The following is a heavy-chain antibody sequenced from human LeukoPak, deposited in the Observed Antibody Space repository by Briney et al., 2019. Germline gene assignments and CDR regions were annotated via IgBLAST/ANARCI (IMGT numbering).Heavy chain of an antibody. CDR1: GGSISSYY. CDR3: ARDDGSWFDP. J-gene: IGHJ5*02. V-gene: IGHV4-59*01. CDR2: IYYSGGT. D-gene: IGHD1-26*01. Sequence: SETLSLTCTVSGGSISSYYWSWIRQPPGKGLEWIGYIYYSGGTNYNPSLKSRVTISVDTSKNQFSLKLSSVTAADTAVYYCARDDGSWFDPWGQGTLVTVSS.